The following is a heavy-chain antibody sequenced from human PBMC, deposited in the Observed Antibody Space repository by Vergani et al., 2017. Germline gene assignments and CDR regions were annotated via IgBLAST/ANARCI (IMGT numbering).Heavy chain of an antibody. CDR1: VFTFSNYA. CDR2: ISGSGGST. V-gene: IGHV3-23*01. CDR3: AGEGVGRYSYGYPSKWGNKAREGGYYYGMDV. Sequence: EVQLLESGGGLVQPGGSLRLSCAASVFTFSNYAMSWVRQAPGKGLEWVSVISGSGGSTFYADSVKGRFTISRDNSENTLYLQMNSLRADDTAVYYCAGEGVGRYSYGYPSKWGNKAREGGYYYGMDVWGQGTTVTVSS. D-gene: IGHD5-18*01. J-gene: IGHJ6*02.